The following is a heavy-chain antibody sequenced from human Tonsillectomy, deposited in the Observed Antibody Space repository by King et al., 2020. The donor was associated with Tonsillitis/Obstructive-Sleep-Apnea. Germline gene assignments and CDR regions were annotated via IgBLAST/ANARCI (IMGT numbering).Heavy chain of an antibody. D-gene: IGHD6-19*01. CDR1: GFTFSGSA. J-gene: IGHJ3*02. V-gene: IGHV3-73*01. Sequence: VQLVESGGGLVQPGGSLKLSCAASGFTFSGSAMHWVRQASGKGLEWVGRIRSKANSYATAYAASVKGRFTISRDDSKNTAYLQMNSLKTEDTAVYYCTTTGIAVAGTYAFDIWGQGTVVTVSS. CDR2: IRSKANSYAT. CDR3: TTTGIAVAGTYAFDI.